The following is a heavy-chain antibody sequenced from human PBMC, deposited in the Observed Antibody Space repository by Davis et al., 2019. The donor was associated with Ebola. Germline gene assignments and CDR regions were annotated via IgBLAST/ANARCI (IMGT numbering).Heavy chain of an antibody. V-gene: IGHV3-7*03. J-gene: IGHJ3*01. Sequence: GESLKISCTASGFTFSSYWMNWVRQGPGKGLEWVANINQDGSKTNYVDSVNDRFTTSSDNAKNSLFLQMNSLRADDTAVYYCAAELAGDAFDVWGRGTMVTVSS. CDR1: GFTFSSYW. CDR2: INQDGSKT. D-gene: IGHD6-19*01. CDR3: AAELAGDAFDV.